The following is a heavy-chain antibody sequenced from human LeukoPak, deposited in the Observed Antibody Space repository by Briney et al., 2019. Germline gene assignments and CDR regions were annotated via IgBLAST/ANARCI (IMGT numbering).Heavy chain of an antibody. CDR2: IDSSGRTI. J-gene: IGHJ4*02. Sequence: GGSLRLSCAASGFTLVSHEMNWVRQAPGKGLEWVSYIDSSGRTIKYADSVRGRFTISRDNAKNSVNLQMNSLRAEDTAVYYCVREGARWFFDYWGQGTLVTVSS. CDR3: VREGARWFFDY. V-gene: IGHV3-48*03. CDR1: GFTLVSHE. D-gene: IGHD4-23*01.